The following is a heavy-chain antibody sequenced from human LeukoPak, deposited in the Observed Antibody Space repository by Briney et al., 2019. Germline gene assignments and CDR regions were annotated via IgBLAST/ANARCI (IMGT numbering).Heavy chain of an antibody. D-gene: IGHD5-12*01. CDR2: IYSVTST. Sequence: PGRSLRLSCMASGFTFDDYAMHWVRQAPGKGLEWVSVIYSVTSTYYADSVKGRFTISRDNSRNTLSLQMNSLRAEDTAVYYCARGKGYSGYDVDYWGQGTLVTVSS. CDR1: GFTFDDYA. CDR3: ARGKGYSGYDVDY. J-gene: IGHJ4*02. V-gene: IGHV3-66*01.